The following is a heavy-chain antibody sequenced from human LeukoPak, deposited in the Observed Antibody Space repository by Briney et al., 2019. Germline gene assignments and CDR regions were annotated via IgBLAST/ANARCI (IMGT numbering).Heavy chain of an antibody. D-gene: IGHD2-2*01. J-gene: IGHJ4*02. CDR2: IKQDRSEK. V-gene: IGHV3-7*01. Sequence: GGSLRLSCAASGFTFSRHWMSWVRQAPGKGLEWVASIKQDRSEKNYVDSVKGRFTISRDNAKNALYLQMNSLRAEDTAVYYCAREGVPAARDYWGQGTLVTVSS. CDR1: GFTFSRHW. CDR3: AREGVPAARDY.